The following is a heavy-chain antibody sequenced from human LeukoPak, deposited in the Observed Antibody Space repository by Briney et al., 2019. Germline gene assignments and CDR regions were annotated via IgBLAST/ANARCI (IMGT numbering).Heavy chain of an antibody. CDR1: GFTVSSNY. CDR2: IYYTGST. V-gene: IGHV4-59*02. CDR3: ARDREGYSYGYYYYMDV. D-gene: IGHD5-18*01. Sequence: GSLRLSCAATGFTVSSNYMSWVRQSPGKGLQWIGYIYYTGSTDYNFSLKSRVTISLDTSENQFSLRLSSVTAADTAVYYCARDREGYSYGYYYYMDVWGKGTTVTVSS. J-gene: IGHJ6*03.